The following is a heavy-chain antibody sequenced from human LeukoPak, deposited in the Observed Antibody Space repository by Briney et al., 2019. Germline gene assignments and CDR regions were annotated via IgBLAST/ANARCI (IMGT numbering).Heavy chain of an antibody. V-gene: IGHV4-39*07. J-gene: IGHJ4*02. Sequence: SETLSLTCSVSGGSITNNNYYWGWIRQSQGKGLERIGRIYHNGNTVYNPPLQSRVTISVDTSKNQFSLKLSSVTAADTAVYYCARSGLPLDYWGQGTLVTVSS. CDR3: ARSGLPLDY. D-gene: IGHD3-10*01. CDR1: GGSITNNNYY. CDR2: IYHNGNT.